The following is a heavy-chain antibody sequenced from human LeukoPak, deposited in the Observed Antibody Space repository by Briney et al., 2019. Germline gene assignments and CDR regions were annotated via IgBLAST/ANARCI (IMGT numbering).Heavy chain of an antibody. V-gene: IGHV1-2*02. CDR3: ARDLGDGYNSYAFDI. J-gene: IGHJ3*02. Sequence: ASVKVSCKASGYTFTDYYMHWVRQAPGQGLEWMGWINPDSGGTNSAQEFQGRVTMTRDTSISTAYMELSSLRSDDTAVYFCARDLGDGYNSYAFDIWGQGTMVTVSS. D-gene: IGHD5-24*01. CDR1: GYTFTDYY. CDR2: INPDSGGT.